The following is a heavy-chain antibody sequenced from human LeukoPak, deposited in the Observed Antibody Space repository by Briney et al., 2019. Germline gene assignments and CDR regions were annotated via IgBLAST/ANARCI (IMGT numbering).Heavy chain of an antibody. CDR3: ARSWSITMVRGTNHPSMDV. V-gene: IGHV3-7*01. Sequence: PGGSLRLSCAASGFTFSNAWMSWVRQAPGKGLEWVANIKQDGSEKYYVDSVKGRFTISRDNAKNSLYLQMNSLRAEDTAVYYCARSWSITMVRGTNHPSMDVWGKGTTVTISS. D-gene: IGHD3-10*01. CDR1: GFTFSNAW. CDR2: IKQDGSEK. J-gene: IGHJ6*03.